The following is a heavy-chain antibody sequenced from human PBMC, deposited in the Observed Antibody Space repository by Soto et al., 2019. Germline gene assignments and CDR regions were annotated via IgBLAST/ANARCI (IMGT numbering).Heavy chain of an antibody. CDR1: GFIFSSYA. Sequence: GGSLRLSCAASGFIFSSYAMSWVRQAPGKGLEWVANINDSGSNKYHADYVKGRFTISRDNAKNSLYLQMNSLRAEDTAVYYCARDRGYSYDVGNYYYYGMDVWGQGTTVIVSS. D-gene: IGHD5-18*01. CDR3: ARDRGYSYDVGNYYYYGMDV. V-gene: IGHV3-7*03. J-gene: IGHJ6*02. CDR2: INDSGSNK.